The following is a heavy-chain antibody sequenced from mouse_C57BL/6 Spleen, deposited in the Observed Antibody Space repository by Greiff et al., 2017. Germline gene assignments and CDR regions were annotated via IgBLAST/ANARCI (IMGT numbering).Heavy chain of an antibody. J-gene: IGHJ4*01. D-gene: IGHD1-1*01. CDR2: IYPGDGDT. Sequence: QVQLQQSGPELVKPGASVKISCKASGYAFSSSWMNWVKQRPGKGLEWIGRIYPGDGDTNYNGKFKGKATLTADKSSSTAYMQLSSLTSEDSAVYFCARSYYGSSYDAMDDWGQGTSVTVSS. V-gene: IGHV1-82*01. CDR1: GYAFSSSW. CDR3: ARSYYGSSYDAMDD.